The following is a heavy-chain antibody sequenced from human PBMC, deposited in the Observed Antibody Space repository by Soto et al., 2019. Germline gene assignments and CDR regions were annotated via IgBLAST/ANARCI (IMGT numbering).Heavy chain of an antibody. CDR2: ISAYNGNT. D-gene: IGHD3-3*01. J-gene: IGHJ6*02. CDR1: GYTFTSYG. Sequence: QVQLVQSGAEVKKPGASVKVSCKASGYTFTSYGISWVRQAPGQGLEWMGWISAYNGNTNYAQKLQRRVTMTTDTSTSTAYMELRSLRSDDTAVYYCARHGFLEWLLSSIHYYYGMDVWGQGTTVTVSS. V-gene: IGHV1-18*04. CDR3: ARHGFLEWLLSSIHYYYGMDV.